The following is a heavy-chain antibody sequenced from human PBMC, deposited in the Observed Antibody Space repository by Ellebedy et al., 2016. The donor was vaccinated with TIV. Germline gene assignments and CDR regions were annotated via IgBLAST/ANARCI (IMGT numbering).Heavy chain of an antibody. CDR2: INPSGGST. CDR3: ARSIGSGAKEGGMDV. Sequence: ASVKVSXXASGGTFSSYAISWVRQAPGQGLEWMGIINPSGGSTSYAQKFQGRVTITRDTSASTAYMELSSLRSEDTAVYYCARSIGSGAKEGGMDVWGQGTTVTVSS. V-gene: IGHV1-46*01. CDR1: GGTFSSYA. D-gene: IGHD3-10*01. J-gene: IGHJ6*02.